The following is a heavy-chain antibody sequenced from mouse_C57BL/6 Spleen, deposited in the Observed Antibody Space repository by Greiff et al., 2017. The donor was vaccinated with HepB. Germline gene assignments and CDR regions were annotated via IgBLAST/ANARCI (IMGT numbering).Heavy chain of an antibody. V-gene: IGHV1-50*01. CDR2: IDPSDSYT. Sequence: QVQLQQPGAELVKPGASVKLSCKASGYTFTSYWMQWVKQRPGQGLEWIGEIDPSDSYTNYNKKFKGKATLTVDTSPTTAYMQLSSLTSEDSAVYDCARGPKELRLFAYWGQGTLVTVSA. CDR3: ARGPKELRLFAY. J-gene: IGHJ3*01. CDR1: GYTFTSYW. D-gene: IGHD1-1*01.